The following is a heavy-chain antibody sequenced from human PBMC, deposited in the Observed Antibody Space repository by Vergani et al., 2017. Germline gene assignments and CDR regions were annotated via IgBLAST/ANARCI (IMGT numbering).Heavy chain of an antibody. V-gene: IGHV4-39*01. CDR1: GGSISSSSYY. Sequence: QLQLQESGPGLVKPSETLSLTCTVSGGSISSSSYYWGWIRQPPGKGLEWIGEINHSGSTNYNPSLKSRVTISVDTSKHQFSLRLSSVTAADTAVYYCAXGCSSWIHVSGGGSCYSPFQHGGQGTLVTVSS. D-gene: IGHD2-15*01. J-gene: IGHJ1*01. CDR2: INHSGST. CDR3: AXGCSSWIHVSGGGSCYSPFQH.